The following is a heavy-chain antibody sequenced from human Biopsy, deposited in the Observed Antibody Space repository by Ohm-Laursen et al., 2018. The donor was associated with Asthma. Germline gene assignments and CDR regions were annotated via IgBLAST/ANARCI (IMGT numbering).Heavy chain of an antibody. Sequence: ASVKVSCKVSAYTFIGYHLHWVRQAPGEGLEWMGRINPNGGATIYAQKFQGRVTMTRDTSISTAYMELSRLTSDDTAVYYCARVQKSPGDRWFDPWGQGTPVTVSS. J-gene: IGHJ5*02. V-gene: IGHV1-2*06. CDR2: INPNGGAT. CDR1: AYTFIGYH. D-gene: IGHD7-27*01. CDR3: ARVQKSPGDRWFDP.